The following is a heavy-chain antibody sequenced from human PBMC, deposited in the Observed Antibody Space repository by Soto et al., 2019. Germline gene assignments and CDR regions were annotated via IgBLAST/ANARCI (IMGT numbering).Heavy chain of an antibody. CDR2: VKSKADGGTA. V-gene: IGHV3-15*07. J-gene: IGHJ4*02. CDR3: NSYPDFWGGHTPL. CDR1: GFSITNTW. Sequence: ESGGGLVQPGGSLRLSCAASGFSITNTWMHWVRQAPGKGLEWVDRVKSKADGGTADYAAPVKGRFTVSRDDSKNTQYLQMNSLKMEDTAVYYCNSYPDFWGGHTPLWGQGTLVTVSS. D-gene: IGHD3-3*01.